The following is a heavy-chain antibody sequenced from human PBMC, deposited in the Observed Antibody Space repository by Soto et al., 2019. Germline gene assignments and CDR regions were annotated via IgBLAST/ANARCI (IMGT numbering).Heavy chain of an antibody. CDR3: TKQRAGFGAGSDTYYFDY. Sequence: EVQLLESGGGLVQPGGSLRISCIGSGFTFSSNAMSWVRQAPGKGLEWVSAISGSGGTTYYADSLKGRFAVSRDKSNNTLYLQMNRLRAEDTGVYYCTKQRAGFGAGSDTYYFDYWGQGPLVTVSS. V-gene: IGHV3-23*01. CDR2: ISGSGGTT. J-gene: IGHJ4*02. D-gene: IGHD3-10*01. CDR1: GFTFSSNA.